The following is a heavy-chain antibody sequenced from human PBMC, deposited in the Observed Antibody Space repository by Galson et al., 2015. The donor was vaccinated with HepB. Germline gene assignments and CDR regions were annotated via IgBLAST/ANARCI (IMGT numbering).Heavy chain of an antibody. CDR2: IKEDRSKI. CDR3: VRGMHV. CDR1: GFIFSHYW. V-gene: IGHV3-7*03. J-gene: IGHJ6*02. Sequence: SLRLSCAASGFIFSHYWMSWVRQAPGKGLEWVANIKEDRSKIYYVDSVKGRFMISRDNDKNSLYLQMNSLSAEDTGVYYCVRGMHVWGRGTTVTVS.